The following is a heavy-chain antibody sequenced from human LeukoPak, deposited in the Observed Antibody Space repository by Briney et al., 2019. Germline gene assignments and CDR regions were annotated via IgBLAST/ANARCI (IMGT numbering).Heavy chain of an antibody. CDR2: IYYSGST. V-gene: IGHV4-59*01. D-gene: IGHD3-22*01. Sequence: SETLSLTCTVSGGSISSYYWSWIRQPPGRGLEWIGYIYYSGSTNYNPSLKSRVTISVDTSKNQFSLKLSSVTAADTAVHYCARAGSGYYSTFDYRGQGTLVTVSS. CDR1: GGSISSYY. CDR3: ARAGSGYYSTFDY. J-gene: IGHJ4*02.